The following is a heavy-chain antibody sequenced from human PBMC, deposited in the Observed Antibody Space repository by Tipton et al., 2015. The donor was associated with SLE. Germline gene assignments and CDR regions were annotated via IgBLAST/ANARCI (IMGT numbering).Heavy chain of an antibody. J-gene: IGHJ4*02. CDR1: GFTFSTFW. CDR3: ARECSGGDY. D-gene: IGHD2-15*01. CDR2: VKEDGSEE. V-gene: IGHV3-7*03. Sequence: QLVQSGGGLVQPGGSLRLSCAASGFTFSTFWMSWVRQAPGRGLEWVADVKEDGSEEYYVDSGKGRFTISRDTAKNSLYLQMNSVGAEDTAGYCCARECSGGDYWGQGTLVTVS.